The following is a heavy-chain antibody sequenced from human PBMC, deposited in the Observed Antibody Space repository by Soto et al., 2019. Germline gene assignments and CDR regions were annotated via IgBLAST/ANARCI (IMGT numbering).Heavy chain of an antibody. CDR1: GFTFDDYA. J-gene: IGHJ4*02. V-gene: IGHV3-9*01. CDR3: AKEGDLPFFDY. CDR2: ISWNSGSI. D-gene: IGHD2-21*01. Sequence: GGSLRLSCGASGFTFDDYAMHWVRQAPGKGLEWVSGISWNSGSIGYADSVKGRFTISRDNAKNSLYLQMNSLRAEDTALYYCAKEGDLPFFDYWGQGTLVTVSS.